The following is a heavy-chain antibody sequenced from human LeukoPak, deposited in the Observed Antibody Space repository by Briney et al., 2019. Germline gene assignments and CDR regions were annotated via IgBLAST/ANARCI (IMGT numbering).Heavy chain of an antibody. J-gene: IGHJ4*02. CDR3: ARAPRDYYDSSGYYVDY. V-gene: IGHV1-8*01. D-gene: IGHD3-22*01. CDR2: MNPNSGNT. Sequence: ASVKVSCKASGYTFTSYDINWVRQATGQGLGWMGWMNPNSGNTGYAQKFQGRVTMTRNTSISTAYMELSSLRSEDTAVYYCARAPRDYYDSSGYYVDYWGQGTLVTVSS. CDR1: GYTFTSYD.